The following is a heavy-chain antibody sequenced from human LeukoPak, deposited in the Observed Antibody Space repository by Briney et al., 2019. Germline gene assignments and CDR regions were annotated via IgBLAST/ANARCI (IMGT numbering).Heavy chain of an antibody. D-gene: IGHD5-18*01. V-gene: IGHV1-69*13. CDR3: ASMAQGRGYSYGFRTDYYYYYGMDV. Sequence: SVKVSCKASGGTFSSYAISWVRQAPGQGLEWMGGIIPIFGTANYAQKFQGRVTITADESTSTAYMELSSLRSEDTAVYYCASMAQGRGYSYGFRTDYYYYYGMDVWGQGTLVTVSS. CDR2: IIPIFGTA. CDR1: GGTFSSYA. J-gene: IGHJ6*02.